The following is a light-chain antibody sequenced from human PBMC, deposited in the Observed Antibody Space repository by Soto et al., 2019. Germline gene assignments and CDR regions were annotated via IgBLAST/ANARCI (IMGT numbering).Light chain of an antibody. Sequence: QSALTQPASVSGSPRQSITISCTGTSSDVGAYHYVSWYQHHPGKAPKLMIYQVTNRPSGVSDRFSGSKSGNTASLTISGLRADDEADYYCTSYSSTDTFYVFGTGTKLPVL. CDR1: SSDVGAYHY. J-gene: IGLJ1*01. V-gene: IGLV2-14*01. CDR2: QVT. CDR3: TSYSSTDTFYV.